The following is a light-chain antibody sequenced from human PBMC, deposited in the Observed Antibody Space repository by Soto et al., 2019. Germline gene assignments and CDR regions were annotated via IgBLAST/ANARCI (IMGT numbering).Light chain of an antibody. J-gene: IGKJ3*01. V-gene: IGKV3-11*01. Sequence: EMVLTQSPATLSLSPGDRATLSCRASQSVSSYLAWYQQKPGQAPRLLIYDASNRATGIPARFSGSGSGPDFTLSIIILEAEDFALYYCQQSSNSPYTFGPGTKVDIK. CDR1: QSVSSY. CDR2: DAS. CDR3: QQSSNSPYT.